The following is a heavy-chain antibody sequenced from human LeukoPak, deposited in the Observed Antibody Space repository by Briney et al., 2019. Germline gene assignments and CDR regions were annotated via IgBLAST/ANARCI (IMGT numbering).Heavy chain of an antibody. V-gene: IGHV3-7*01. J-gene: IGHJ4*02. CDR1: GFSFSNHY. CDR2: INEDGSNK. D-gene: IGHD6-19*01. CDR3: TRVIVAVPGYFDYFDF. Sequence: GSLRLSCTASGFSFSNHYMKWIRQAPGKGLEWVANINEDGSNKWHLGSVKGRFTVSRDNARNSLYLQMNSLRVEDTAVYYCTRVIVAVPGYFDYFDFWGQGVLVIVSS.